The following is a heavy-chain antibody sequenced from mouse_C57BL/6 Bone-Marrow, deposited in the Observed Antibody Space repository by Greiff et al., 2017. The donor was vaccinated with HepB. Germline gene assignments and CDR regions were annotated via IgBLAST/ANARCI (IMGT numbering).Heavy chain of an antibody. V-gene: IGHV5-12*01. Sequence: DVMLVESGGGLVQPGGSLKLSCAASGFTFSDYYMYWVRQTPEKRLEWVAYISNGGGSTYYPDTVKGRFTISRDNAKNTLYLQMSRLKSEDTAMYYCARRDGSWFAYWGQGTLVTVSA. CDR1: GFTFSDYY. CDR2: ISNGGGST. D-gene: IGHD2-3*01. CDR3: ARRDGSWFAY. J-gene: IGHJ3*01.